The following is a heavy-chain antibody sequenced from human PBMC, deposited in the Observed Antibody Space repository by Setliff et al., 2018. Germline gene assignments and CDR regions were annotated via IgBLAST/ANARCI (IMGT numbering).Heavy chain of an antibody. CDR1: GYTFSDYG. CDR2: ISAHTGNT. D-gene: IGHD3-3*01. CDR3: SRLVRFCVRTSCQRLSGGEF. J-gene: IGHJ4*02. V-gene: IGHV1-18*01. Sequence: ASVKVSCKTSGYTFSDYGIAWVRQAPGQGLEWMGWISAHTGNTFYSPKFHGRVTLTTDTSTSTAYMELRSLGSDDTAVYYCSRLVRFCVRTSCQRLSGGEFWGQGTLVTVSS.